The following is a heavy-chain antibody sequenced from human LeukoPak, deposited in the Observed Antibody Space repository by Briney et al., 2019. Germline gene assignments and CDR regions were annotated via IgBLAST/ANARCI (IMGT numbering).Heavy chain of an antibody. V-gene: IGHV1-3*01. CDR2: INAGNGNT. CDR3: ARTDKYNWFDP. CDR1: GYTFTSYA. Sequence: ASVKVSCKASGYTFTSYAMHWVRQAPGQRLEWMGWINAGNGNTKYSQKFQGRVTMTRDTSISTAYMKLSRLRSDDTAVYYCARTDKYNWFDPWGQGTLVTVSS. J-gene: IGHJ5*02.